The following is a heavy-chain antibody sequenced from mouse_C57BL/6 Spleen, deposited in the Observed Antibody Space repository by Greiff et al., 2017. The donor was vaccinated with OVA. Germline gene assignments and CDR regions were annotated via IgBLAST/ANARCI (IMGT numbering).Heavy chain of an antibody. CDR3: ARGTAQAPYYFDY. V-gene: IGHV1-82*01. CDR2: IYPGDGDT. CDR1: GYAFSSSW. J-gene: IGHJ2*01. Sequence: QVQLQQSGPELVKPGASVKISCKASGYAFSSSWMNWVKQRPGTGLEWIGRIYPGDGDTNYNGKFKGKATLTADKSSSTAYMQLSSLTSEDSAVYFCARGTAQAPYYFDYWGQGTTLTVSS. D-gene: IGHD3-2*02.